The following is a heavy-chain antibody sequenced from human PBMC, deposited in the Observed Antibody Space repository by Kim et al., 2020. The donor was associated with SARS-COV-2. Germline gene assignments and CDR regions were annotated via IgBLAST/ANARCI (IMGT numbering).Heavy chain of an antibody. CDR1: GFTFSSYG. Sequence: GGSLRLSCAASGFTFSSYGMHWVRQAPGKGLEWVAVISYDGSNKYYADSVKGRFTISRDNSKNTLYLQMNSLRAEDTAVYYCAKPSGNSVTYYYYGMDVWGQGTTVTVSS. J-gene: IGHJ6*02. CDR3: AKPSGNSVTYYYYGMDV. D-gene: IGHD2-15*01. V-gene: IGHV3-30*18. CDR2: ISYDGSNK.